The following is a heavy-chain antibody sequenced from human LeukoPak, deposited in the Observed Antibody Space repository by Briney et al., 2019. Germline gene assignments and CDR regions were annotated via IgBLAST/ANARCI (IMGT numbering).Heavy chain of an antibody. CDR3: ASISYRDY. CDR2: INHSGST. V-gene: IGHV4-34*01. D-gene: IGHD5-18*01. Sequence: PSETLSLTCAVYGGSFSGYYWSWIRQPPGKGLEWIGEINHSGSTNYNPSLKSRVTISVDTSKNQFSLKLSSVTAADTAVYYCASISYRDYWGQGTLVTVSS. J-gene: IGHJ4*02. CDR1: GGSFSGYY.